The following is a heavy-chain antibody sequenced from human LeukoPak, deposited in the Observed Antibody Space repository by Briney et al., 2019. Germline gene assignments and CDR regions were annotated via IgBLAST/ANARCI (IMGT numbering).Heavy chain of an antibody. CDR1: GYTLTELS. V-gene: IGHV1-24*01. CDR3: AGVWGSYHSNWFDP. Sequence: ASVKVSCKVSGYTLTELSMHWVRQAPGKGLEWMGGFDPEDGETIYAQKFQGRVTMTEDTSTDTAYMELSSLRSEGTAVYYCAGVWGSYHSNWFDPWGQGTLVTVSS. D-gene: IGHD3-16*01. CDR2: FDPEDGET. J-gene: IGHJ5*02.